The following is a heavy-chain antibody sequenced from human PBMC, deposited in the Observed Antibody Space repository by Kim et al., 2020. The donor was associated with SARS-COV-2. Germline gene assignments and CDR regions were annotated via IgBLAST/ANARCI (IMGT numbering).Heavy chain of an antibody. D-gene: IGHD3-10*01. J-gene: IGHJ4*02. CDR2: ITGSGDNT. Sequence: GGSLRLSCATSGFSFSSYAMTWVRQAPGKGLEWVSTITGSGDNTYYADSVKGRFTFSRDNSKNTLYLQMNSLRAEDTAVYYCAKQYLFRELDYWCQGTLV. V-gene: IGHV3-23*01. CDR3: AKQYLFRELDY. CDR1: GFSFSSYA.